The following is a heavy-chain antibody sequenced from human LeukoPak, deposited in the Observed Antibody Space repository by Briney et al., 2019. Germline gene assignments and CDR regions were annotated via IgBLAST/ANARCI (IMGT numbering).Heavy chain of an antibody. J-gene: IGHJ4*02. CDR3: ARVTGYMIEDYFDY. V-gene: IGHV4-4*07. Sequence: SGTLSLTCTVSGGSISSYYWSWIRQPAGKGLEWIGRIYTSGSTNYNPSLKSRVTISVDTSKNQFSLKLRSVPAADTAVYYCARVTGYMIEDYFDYWGQGILVTVSS. CDR2: IYTSGST. CDR1: GGSISSYY. D-gene: IGHD3-9*01.